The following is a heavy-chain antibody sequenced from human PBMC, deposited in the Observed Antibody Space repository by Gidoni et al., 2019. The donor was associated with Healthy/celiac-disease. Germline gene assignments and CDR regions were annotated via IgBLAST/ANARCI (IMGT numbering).Heavy chain of an antibody. D-gene: IGHD5-12*01. Sequence: QVQLVQSGAEVQNPGSPVPAPCTASDATFGSFAISWVRQAPGQGLEWMGGIFPIFSTANYVQECQGRVTITADESTSTAYMELSSLRSEDTAVYYCARGVATITRFDYWGQGTLVTVSS. CDR2: IFPIFSTA. CDR3: ARGVATITRFDY. CDR1: DATFGSFA. J-gene: IGHJ4*02. V-gene: IGHV1-69*01.